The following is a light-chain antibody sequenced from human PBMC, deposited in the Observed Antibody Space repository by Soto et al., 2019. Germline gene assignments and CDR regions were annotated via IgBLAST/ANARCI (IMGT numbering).Light chain of an antibody. Sequence: QSVLTQPPSASGSHGQSVTISCTGTSSDVGGYNFVSWYQQHPGKVPKLMIYEVSKRPSGVPDRFSGSKSGNTASLTVSGLRPEDEADYYCSSYAGSNNLVFGGGTKVTVL. CDR1: SSDVGGYNF. J-gene: IGLJ2*01. CDR2: EVS. CDR3: SSYAGSNNLV. V-gene: IGLV2-8*01.